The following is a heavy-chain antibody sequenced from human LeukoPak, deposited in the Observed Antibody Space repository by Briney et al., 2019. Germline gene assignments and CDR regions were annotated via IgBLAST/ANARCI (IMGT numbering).Heavy chain of an antibody. CDR3: ARDLHFDYGGNSDYFDY. CDR2: IWYDGSDE. Sequence: GGSLRLSCAASKFIFSNYGMHWVRQAPGKGLEWVAFIWYDGSDEYYADSVKGRFTISRDNAKNSLYLQMNSLRAEDTAVYYCARDLHFDYGGNSDYFDYWGQGTLVTVSS. J-gene: IGHJ4*02. D-gene: IGHD4-23*01. V-gene: IGHV3-33*01. CDR1: KFIFSNYG.